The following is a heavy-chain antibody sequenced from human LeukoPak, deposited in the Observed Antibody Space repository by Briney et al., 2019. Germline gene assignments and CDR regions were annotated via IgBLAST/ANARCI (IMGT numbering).Heavy chain of an antibody. J-gene: IGHJ3*02. CDR1: GYTFTSYY. V-gene: IGHV1-46*01. Sequence: ASVKVSCEASGYTFTSYYMHWVRQAPGQGLEWMGIINPSGGSTNYAQKFQGRVTMTRDTSTSTVYMDLSSLRSEDTAVYYCARGPDSITIFGVVITDAFDIWGQGTMVTVSS. CDR3: ARGPDSITIFGVVITDAFDI. D-gene: IGHD3-3*01. CDR2: INPSGGST.